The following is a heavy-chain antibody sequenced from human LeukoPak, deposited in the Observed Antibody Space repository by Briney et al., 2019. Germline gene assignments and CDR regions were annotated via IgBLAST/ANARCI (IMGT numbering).Heavy chain of an antibody. CDR3: ARANYGSGSNYYYGMDV. Sequence: VGSLRLSCAASGFTFSTYGMHWVRQAPGKGLEWVAVIWYDGSNKYYADSVKGRFTISRDNSKNTLYLQMNSLRAEDTAVYYCARANYGSGSNYYYGMDVWGQGTTVTVSS. D-gene: IGHD3-10*01. CDR2: IWYDGSNK. V-gene: IGHV3-33*01. J-gene: IGHJ6*02. CDR1: GFTFSTYG.